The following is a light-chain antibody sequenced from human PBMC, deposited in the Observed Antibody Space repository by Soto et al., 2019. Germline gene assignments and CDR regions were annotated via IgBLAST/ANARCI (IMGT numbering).Light chain of an antibody. CDR2: KAS. CDR1: QSISSW. CDR3: QQYNNYPYT. J-gene: IGKJ2*01. Sequence: DFQMTQSPSTLSASVGDRVTITCRASQSISSWLAWYQQKPGKAPKVLIYKASSLESGVPSRFSGSGSGTEFTLTISSLQPDDFASYSCQQYNNYPYTFGQGTKLEIK. V-gene: IGKV1-5*03.